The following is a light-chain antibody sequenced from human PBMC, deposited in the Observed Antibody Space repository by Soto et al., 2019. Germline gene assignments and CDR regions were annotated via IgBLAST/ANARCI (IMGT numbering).Light chain of an antibody. V-gene: IGKV3-15*01. CDR3: QQYNDNWPT. CDR1: QSVRTN. CDR2: GAS. J-gene: IGKJ1*01. Sequence: EIVMTQYPDTLSVSPGETVTLSCRASQSVRTNLAWYQHKPGQSPRLLIYGASNRATGFPARFSGSGSGTEFTLTISSLQSEDFAVYYCQQYNDNWPTFGQGTKGDIK.